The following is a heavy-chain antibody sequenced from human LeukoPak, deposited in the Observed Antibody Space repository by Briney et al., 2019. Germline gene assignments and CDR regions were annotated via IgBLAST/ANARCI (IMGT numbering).Heavy chain of an antibody. CDR1: GYTDTSYG. J-gene: IGHJ6*02. CDR2: NSAYNGNT. Sequence: ASEKVSCKASGYTDTSYGISWVRQAAGQGLEWMGWNSAYNGNTNYAQKLQGRVTMTADTSTSTAYMELRSLRSDDTAVYYCARVLLWFGELSIYGMDVWGQGTTVTVSS. CDR3: ARVLLWFGELSIYGMDV. D-gene: IGHD3-10*01. V-gene: IGHV1-18*01.